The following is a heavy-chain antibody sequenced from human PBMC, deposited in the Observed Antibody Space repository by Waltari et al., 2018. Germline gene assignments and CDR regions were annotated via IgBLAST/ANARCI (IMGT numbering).Heavy chain of an antibody. CDR2: IIPIFGTA. J-gene: IGHJ4*02. CDR3: ARGEVEFDY. V-gene: IGHV1-69*05. CDR1: GDPFSSSA. Sequence: QVQLVHSGSPVKMPGSSGTVSCQAPGDPFSSSAIRWVRQAPGQGLEWMGGIIPIFGTANYAQKFQGRVTITTDESTSTAYMELSSLRSEDTAVYYCARGEVEFDYWGQGTLVTVSS.